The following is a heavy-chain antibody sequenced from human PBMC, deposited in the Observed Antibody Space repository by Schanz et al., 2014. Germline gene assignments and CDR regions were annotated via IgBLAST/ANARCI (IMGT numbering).Heavy chain of an antibody. V-gene: IGHV3-33*01. J-gene: IGHJ4*02. D-gene: IGHD6-13*01. CDR3: AAVLHSNSWFIPDY. Sequence: QAQLVESGGGVVQPGRSLRLSCVASGFTFISYDIHWVRQAPGKGLEWVAATRYDGNNKYYVDSVKGRFTISRDNSKNTLYLQVNSLRGEDTAVHYCAAVLHSNSWFIPDYWGQGTLVTVSS. CDR2: TRYDGNNK. CDR1: GFTFISYD.